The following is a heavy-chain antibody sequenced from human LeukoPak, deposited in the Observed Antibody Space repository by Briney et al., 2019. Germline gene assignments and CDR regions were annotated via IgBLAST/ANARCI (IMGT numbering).Heavy chain of an antibody. J-gene: IGHJ4*02. CDR1: GFTFSSYW. CDR2: IKQDGSEK. Sequence: GGSLRLSCAASGFTFSSYWMSWVRQAPGKGLEWVANIKQDGSEKYYVDSVKGRFTISRDNAKNSLYLQMNSLRAEDTAVYYCAKEDGLLWFGELLFDYWGQGTLVTVSS. CDR3: AKEDGLLWFGELLFDY. D-gene: IGHD3-10*01. V-gene: IGHV3-7*03.